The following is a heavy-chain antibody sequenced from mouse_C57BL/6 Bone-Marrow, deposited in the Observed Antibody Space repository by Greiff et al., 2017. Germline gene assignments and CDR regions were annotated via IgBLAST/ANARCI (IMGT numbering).Heavy chain of an antibody. V-gene: IGHV5-9*01. J-gene: IGHJ1*03. Sequence: EVHLVESGGGLVKPGGSLKLSCAASGFTFSSYTMSWVRQTPEKRLEWVATISGGGGNPYYPDSVKGRFTISRDNAKNTLYLQMSSLRSEDTALYYCARHEDYGNFHWYFDVWGTGTTVTVAS. CDR1: GFTFSSYT. CDR2: ISGGGGNP. D-gene: IGHD2-1*01. CDR3: ARHEDYGNFHWYFDV.